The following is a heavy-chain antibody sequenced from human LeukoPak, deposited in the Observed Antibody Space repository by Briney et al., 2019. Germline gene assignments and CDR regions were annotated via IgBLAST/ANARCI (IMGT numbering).Heavy chain of an antibody. CDR3: AGQDSSGYPFDY. CDR1: GGSISSYY. CDR2: IYYSGST. Sequence: SETLSLTCTVSGGSISSYYWSWIRQPPGKGLEWIGYIYYSGSTNYNPSLKSRVTISVDTSKNQFSLKLSSVTAADTAVYYCAGQDSSGYPFDYWGQGTLVTVSS. V-gene: IGHV4-59*01. J-gene: IGHJ4*02. D-gene: IGHD3-22*01.